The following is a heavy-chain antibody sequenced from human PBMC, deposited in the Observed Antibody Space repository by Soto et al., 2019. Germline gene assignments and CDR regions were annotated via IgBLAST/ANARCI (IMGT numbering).Heavy chain of an antibody. V-gene: IGHV4-34*01. CDR2: INHSGST. D-gene: IGHD6-19*01. CDR1: GGSFSGYY. J-gene: IGHJ4*02. CDR3: ARMTSGYSSGWYVFDY. Sequence: SETLSLTCAVYGGSFSGYYWSWIRQPPGKGLEWIGEINHSGSTNYNPSLKSRVTISVDTSKNQFSLKLSSVTAADTAVYYCARMTSGYSSGWYVFDYWGQGTLVTVSS.